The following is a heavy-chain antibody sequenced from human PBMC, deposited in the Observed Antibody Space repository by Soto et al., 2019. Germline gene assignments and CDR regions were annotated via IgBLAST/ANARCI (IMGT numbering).Heavy chain of an antibody. CDR2: IYDSESA. V-gene: IGHV4-31*03. D-gene: IGHD6-6*01. Sequence: QVQLQESGPGLVKASQTLSLICNVSGESISSGGYYWSWIRHHPGKGLEWIGYIYDSESAYYNPSLKSRVXXXMXXSKTHSAMKLSSVTAADTAVYYCARASSSSSAADYWGQGTLITVSS. J-gene: IGHJ4*02. CDR1: GESISSGGYY. CDR3: ARASSSSSAADY.